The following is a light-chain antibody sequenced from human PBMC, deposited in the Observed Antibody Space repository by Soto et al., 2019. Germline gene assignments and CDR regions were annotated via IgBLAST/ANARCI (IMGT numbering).Light chain of an antibody. Sequence: EIVLTQSPAPLSLSPGERATLSCRASQSVSSYLAWYQQKPGQAPRLLIYDASNRATGIPARFSGSGSGTDFTLTISSLEPEDFAVYYCQQRSNWPLTFGGGTKMEIK. V-gene: IGKV3-11*01. CDR3: QQRSNWPLT. CDR1: QSVSSY. CDR2: DAS. J-gene: IGKJ4*01.